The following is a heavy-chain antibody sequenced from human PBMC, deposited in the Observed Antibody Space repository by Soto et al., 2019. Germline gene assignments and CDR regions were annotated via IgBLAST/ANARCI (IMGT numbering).Heavy chain of an antibody. V-gene: IGHV4-61*01. Sequence: SETLSLTCTVSGGSVSSGSYYWSWIRQPPGKGLEWIGYIYYSGSTNYNPSLKSRVTISVDTSKNQFSLKLSSVTAADTAVYYCARDVVVVAATQYYYYGMDVWGQGTTVTVSS. J-gene: IGHJ6*02. CDR2: IYYSGST. CDR3: ARDVVVVAATQYYYYGMDV. CDR1: GGSVSSGSYY. D-gene: IGHD2-15*01.